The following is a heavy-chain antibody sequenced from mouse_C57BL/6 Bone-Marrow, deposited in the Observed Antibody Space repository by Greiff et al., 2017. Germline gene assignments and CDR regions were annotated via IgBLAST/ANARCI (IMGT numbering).Heavy chain of an antibody. J-gene: IGHJ2*01. CDR1: GYTFTSYW. D-gene: IGHD1-1*01. V-gene: IGHV1-69*01. CDR3: ATSYYYGDLDY. CDR2: IDPSDSYT. Sequence: VQLQQPGAELVMPGASVKLSCKASGYTFTSYWMHWVKQRPGQGLEWIGEIDPSDSYTNYNQKFKGKSTLTVDKSSSTAYMLLSSLTSEYSAVYYCATSYYYGDLDYWGQGTTLTVSS.